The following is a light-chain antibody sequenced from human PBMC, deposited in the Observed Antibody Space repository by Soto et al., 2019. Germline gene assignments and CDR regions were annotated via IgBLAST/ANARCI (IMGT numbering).Light chain of an antibody. CDR2: GSS. J-gene: IGKJ4*01. Sequence: EIVLTQSPGTLSLSPGERATLSCRASQDVDSNFLAWYQQRPGQAPRLLIYGSSRRATGIPDRFSGSGSGTDFTLTISIVGPEYIALYFCHQYYSSITFGGGTNLEVK. CDR1: QDVDSNF. CDR3: HQYYSSIT. V-gene: IGKV3-20*01.